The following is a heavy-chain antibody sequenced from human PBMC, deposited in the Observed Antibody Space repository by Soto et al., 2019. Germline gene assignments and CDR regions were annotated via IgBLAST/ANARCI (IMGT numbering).Heavy chain of an antibody. CDR3: AGNIVATISSFDS. CDR1: GESFSGYY. J-gene: IGHJ4*02. V-gene: IGHV4-34*01. D-gene: IGHD5-12*01. CDR2: INHSGST. Sequence: SETLSLTCAVYGESFSGYYWSWIRQPPGKGLEWIGEINHSGSTNYNPSLKSRVSMSVDTSKNQFSPKLNSVTVADTAVYYCAGNIVATISSFDSWGQGTLVTVSS.